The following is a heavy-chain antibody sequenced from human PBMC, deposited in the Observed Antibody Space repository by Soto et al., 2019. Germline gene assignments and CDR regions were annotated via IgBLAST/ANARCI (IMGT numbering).Heavy chain of an antibody. D-gene: IGHD1-1*01. V-gene: IGHV1-69*01. J-gene: IGHJ4*02. CDR3: AVDGYNWNDAFV. Sequence: QVQLVQSGAEVKKPGSSVKVSCKASGGTFSSYAISWVRQAPGQGLEWMGGIIPIFGTANYAQKCQGRVTITADEATSTAYMELSSLRSEDTAVYYCAVDGYNWNDAFVWGQGTLVTVSS. CDR2: IIPIFGTA. CDR1: GGTFSSYA.